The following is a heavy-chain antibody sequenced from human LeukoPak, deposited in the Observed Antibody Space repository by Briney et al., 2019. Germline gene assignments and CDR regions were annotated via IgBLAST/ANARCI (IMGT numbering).Heavy chain of an antibody. CDR1: GFTFSSYA. CDR2: IRGSGTST. Sequence: PGGSLRLSCAASGFTFSSYAMSWVRQAPGKGLEWVSAIRGSGTSTHYADSVKGRFTISRDNSKNTLYLQMNSLRAEDTAVYYCAKQGESYGDSVMDYWGQGTLVTVSS. CDR3: AKQGESYGDSVMDY. V-gene: IGHV3-23*01. J-gene: IGHJ4*02. D-gene: IGHD4-17*01.